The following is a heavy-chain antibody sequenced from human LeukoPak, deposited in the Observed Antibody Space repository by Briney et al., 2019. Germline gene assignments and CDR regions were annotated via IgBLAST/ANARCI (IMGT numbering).Heavy chain of an antibody. CDR2: ISGSGGST. CDR1: GFTLSSYA. D-gene: IGHD2-21*01. CDR3: AHSRSRLPGWADY. Sequence: GGSLRLSCAASGFTLSSYAMSWVRQAPGKGLEWVSAISGSGGSTYYADSMKGRFTISSDNSKNTLYLQMNSLRAEDTAVYYCAHSRSRLPGWADYWGREPWSPSPQ. J-gene: IGHJ4*02. V-gene: IGHV3-23*01.